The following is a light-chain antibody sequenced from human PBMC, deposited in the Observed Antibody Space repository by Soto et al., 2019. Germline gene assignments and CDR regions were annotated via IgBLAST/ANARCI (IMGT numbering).Light chain of an antibody. CDR1: SSNVGAGYD. J-gene: IGLJ2*01. CDR3: QSYDSSLSAVV. V-gene: IGLV1-40*01. CDR2: GNS. Sequence: QSVLTQPPSVSGAPGQRVTISCTGSSSNVGAGYDVQWYQQLPGTAPKLLISGNSNRPSGVPDRFSCSKSGTSASLAITGLQAEDEADYYCQSYDSSLSAVVFGGGTQLTVL.